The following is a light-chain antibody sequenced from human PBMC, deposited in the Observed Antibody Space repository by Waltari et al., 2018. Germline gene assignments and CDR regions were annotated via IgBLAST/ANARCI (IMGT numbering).Light chain of an antibody. V-gene: IGKV1-9*01. CDR1: PGLCDY. Sequence: TCRASPGLCDYLAWYQQKPWKALKLLIYAASTLQSGVPSRFSGSGSGTDFTLTISSLQPEDFATYYCQLLNSAQWTFGQGTKVEIK. CDR3: QLLNSAQWT. CDR2: AAS. J-gene: IGKJ1*01.